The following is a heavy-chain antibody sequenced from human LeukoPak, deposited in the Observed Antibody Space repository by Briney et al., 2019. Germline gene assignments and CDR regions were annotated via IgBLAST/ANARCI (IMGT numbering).Heavy chain of an antibody. CDR1: GYTFSVYY. Sequence: ASVKVSFKGSGYTFSVYYLHWVRQAPGQGLEWVAWIYPNSGGTKYAQKFQGRVTVTRDTSNSTAYMQLSRLKSDDTAVYYCATGRGYSYAFDSWGQGTLVTVSS. D-gene: IGHD5-18*01. J-gene: IGHJ4*02. CDR2: IYPNSGGT. CDR3: ATGRGYSYAFDS. V-gene: IGHV1-2*02.